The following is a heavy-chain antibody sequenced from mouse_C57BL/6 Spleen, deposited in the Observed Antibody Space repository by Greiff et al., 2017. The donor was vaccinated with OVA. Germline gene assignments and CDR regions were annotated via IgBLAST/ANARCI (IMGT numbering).Heavy chain of an antibody. CDR1: GYTFTSYW. V-gene: IGHV1-55*01. CDR3: ARGGVRRPYWYVDV. CDR2: IYPGRGST. Sequence: VKLMESGAELVKPGASVKMSCKASGYTFTSYWLTWVKQRPGQGLEWIGDIYPGRGSTNSHEKFQSKATLSVATSSSTAYMQLSSLTSEDSVVYDCARGGVRRPYWYVDVWGTGTTVTFSS. J-gene: IGHJ1*03. D-gene: IGHD2-14*01.